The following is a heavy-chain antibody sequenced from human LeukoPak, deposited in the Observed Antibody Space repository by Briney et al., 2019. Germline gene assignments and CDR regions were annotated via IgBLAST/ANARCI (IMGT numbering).Heavy chain of an antibody. V-gene: IGHV3-48*03. D-gene: IGHD3-10*02. CDR1: GFTFSSYE. J-gene: IGHJ3*02. CDR2: ISSSGSTI. Sequence: PGGSLRLSCAASGFTFSSYEMNWVRQAPGKGLEWVSYISSSGSTIYYADSVKGRSTISRDNAKNSLYLQMNSLRAEDTAVYYCARDGVFGAFDIWGQGTMVTVSS. CDR3: ARDGVFGAFDI.